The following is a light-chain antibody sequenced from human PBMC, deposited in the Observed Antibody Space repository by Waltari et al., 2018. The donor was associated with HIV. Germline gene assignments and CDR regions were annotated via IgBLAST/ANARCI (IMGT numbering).Light chain of an antibody. CDR3: TSYAGINPVA. CDR2: EVN. Sequence: QSALTQPPSASGSPGPSVTISCTGTSSDVGRYDYVSWYQHHPGKAPKLLVYEVNKRPSGVPDRFSGSKSGNTASLTVSGLQAEDEAEYSCTSYAGINPVAFGGGTKLTVL. J-gene: IGLJ2*01. V-gene: IGLV2-8*01. CDR1: SSDVGRYDY.